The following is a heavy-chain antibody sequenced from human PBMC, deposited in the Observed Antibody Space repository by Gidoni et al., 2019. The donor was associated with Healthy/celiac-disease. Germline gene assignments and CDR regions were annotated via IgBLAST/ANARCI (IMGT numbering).Heavy chain of an antibody. Sequence: QLQLQESGPGRVKPSETRSLTCIVSGGSIRSSSYYWGWIRQPPGKGLEWIGSIYYSGSTYYNPSLKSRVTISVDTSKNQFSLKLSSVTAADTAVYYCASTSGEWLAFDYWGQGTLVTVSS. CDR2: IYYSGST. CDR3: ASTSGEWLAFDY. V-gene: IGHV4-39*01. CDR1: GGSIRSSSYY. D-gene: IGHD6-19*01. J-gene: IGHJ4*02.